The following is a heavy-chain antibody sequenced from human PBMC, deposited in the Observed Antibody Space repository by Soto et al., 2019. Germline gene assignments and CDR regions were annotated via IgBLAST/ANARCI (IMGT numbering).Heavy chain of an antibody. J-gene: IGHJ1*01. D-gene: IGHD2-15*01. CDR1: GFIFSDFE. Sequence: GGSLRLSCAASGFIFSDFEMNWVRQAPGKGLEWVSSISKSSDTIYYAASVQGRFTISRDNTESSLSLQMNSLRAEDTGVYYCARVSSHSQHWGQGTLVTVSS. CDR3: ARVSSHSQH. CDR2: ISKSSDTI. V-gene: IGHV3-48*03.